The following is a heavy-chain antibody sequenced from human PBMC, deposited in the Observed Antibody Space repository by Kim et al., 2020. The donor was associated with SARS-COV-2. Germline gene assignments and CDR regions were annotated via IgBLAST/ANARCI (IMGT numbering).Heavy chain of an antibody. D-gene: IGHD6-19*01. Sequence: YAVSVKSRITINPDTSKNQFSLQLNSVAPEDTVVYYCARGVSSGWYSLDYWGQGTLVTVSS. V-gene: IGHV6-1*01. J-gene: IGHJ4*02. CDR3: ARGVSSGWYSLDY.